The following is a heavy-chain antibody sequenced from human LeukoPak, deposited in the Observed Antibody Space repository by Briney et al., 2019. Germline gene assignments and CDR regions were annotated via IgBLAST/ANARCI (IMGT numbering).Heavy chain of an antibody. CDR1: GFTFSSYG. CDR2: IRYVGSNK. Sequence: GGSLRLSCAAYGFTFSSYGMHWVRQAPGKGLEWVAFIRYVGSNKYYADSVKGRFTISRDNSKNTLYLQMNSPRAEDTAVYYCAKNLPRNYYDSSGYQFDYWGQGTLVTVSS. D-gene: IGHD3-22*01. V-gene: IGHV3-30*02. J-gene: IGHJ4*02. CDR3: AKNLPRNYYDSSGYQFDY.